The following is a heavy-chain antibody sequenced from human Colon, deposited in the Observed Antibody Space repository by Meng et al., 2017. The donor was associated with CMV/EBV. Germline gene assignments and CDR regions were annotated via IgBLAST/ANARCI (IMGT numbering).Heavy chain of an antibody. CDR1: GFAFEKHV. D-gene: IGHD3-22*01. CDR2: INWNGDSI. Sequence: SLKISCAASGFAFEKHVMHWVRQVPGKGLEWVSGINWNGDSIGYADSVKGRFTISRDNAKNSLYLRMNSLRTEDTALYYRARVWRAYDTGGYYDYWGQGTLVTVSS. J-gene: IGHJ4*02. V-gene: IGHV3-9*01. CDR3: ARVWRAYDTGGYYDY.